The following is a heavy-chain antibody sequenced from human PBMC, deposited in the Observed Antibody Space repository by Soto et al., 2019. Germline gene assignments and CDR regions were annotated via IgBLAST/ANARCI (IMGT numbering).Heavy chain of an antibody. J-gene: IGHJ4*02. CDR2: IYTGGST. CDR3: AREEGTEGPFDH. CDR1: GFTVSSNY. Sequence: EVQLVESGGDLVQPGGSLRLSCAASGFTVSSNYMNWVRQAPGKGLEWVSGIYTGGSTYHADSVKGRFTISRDNSKNTLYLQMNSLRAEDTALYYCAREEGTEGPFDHWGQGTLVTVSS. V-gene: IGHV3-66*01.